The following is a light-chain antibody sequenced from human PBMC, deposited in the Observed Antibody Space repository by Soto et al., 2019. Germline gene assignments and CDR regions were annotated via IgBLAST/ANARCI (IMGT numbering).Light chain of an antibody. J-gene: IGKJ1*01. Sequence: EIVMTQCPATLCVSLGERATFPCRASQSVSSNVAWYHQKPGQAPRLLSYGASTRATGSPARFSGSGAGTEFTLTINSLQSEAFAVYYCQQYNNGTRTFGQGTKVEIK. CDR1: QSVSSN. V-gene: IGKV3-15*01. CDR3: QQYNNGTRT. CDR2: GAS.